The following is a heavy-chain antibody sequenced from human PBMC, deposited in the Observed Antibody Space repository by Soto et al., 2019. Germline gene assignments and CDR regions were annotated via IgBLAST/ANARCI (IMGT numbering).Heavy chain of an antibody. J-gene: IGHJ2*01. V-gene: IGHV3-23*01. CDR1: GFTFSDYA. CDR2: ISATGGNI. D-gene: IGHD3-16*01. CDR3: AKVAGGLSYFDL. Sequence: EVQLLESGGGLARPGGSLRLSCVASGFTFSDYAMTWVRQAPGKGLEWVATISATGGNIEYTDSLKGRFTISRDNSKNTLYLQLNGLTSDDTAVHYCAKVAGGLSYFDLWGRGTLVTVSS.